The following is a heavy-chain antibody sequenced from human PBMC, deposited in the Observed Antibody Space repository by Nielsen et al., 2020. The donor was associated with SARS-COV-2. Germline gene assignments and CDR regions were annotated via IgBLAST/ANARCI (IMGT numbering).Heavy chain of an antibody. CDR3: AKEYSSGWHTDH. CDR1: GLTFSNYM. D-gene: IGHD6-19*01. Sequence: GESLKIFCAASGLTFSNYMMSWVRQVPGKGLEWVSSISGSISGSAGNTDYADSVKGRFTVSRDNPKNMLYLQMNSLRAEDTAVYFCAKEYSSGWHTDHWGQGTLVTVSS. CDR2: ISGSISGSAGNT. V-gene: IGHV3-23*01. J-gene: IGHJ4*02.